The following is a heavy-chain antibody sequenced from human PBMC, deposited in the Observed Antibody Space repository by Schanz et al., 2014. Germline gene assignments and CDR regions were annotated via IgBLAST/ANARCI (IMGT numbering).Heavy chain of an antibody. Sequence: VQLLESGGGLVQPGGSLRLSCAASGFTFRNYGMSWVRQAPGKGLEWVAVMWNDGIKTHYADSGKGRFTISRDNSKNTVYLQMNSLRTDDTAMYYCARDPNTSAWLPYFDTWGQGTLVTVSS. D-gene: IGHD6-19*01. CDR1: GFTFRNYG. CDR3: ARDPNTSAWLPYFDT. J-gene: IGHJ4*02. V-gene: IGHV3-33*08. CDR2: MWNDGIKT.